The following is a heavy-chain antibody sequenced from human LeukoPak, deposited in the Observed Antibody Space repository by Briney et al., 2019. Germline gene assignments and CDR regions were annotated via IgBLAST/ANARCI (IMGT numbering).Heavy chain of an antibody. J-gene: IGHJ4*02. Sequence: SETLSLTCTVSGGSISSSSYYWGWIRQPPGKGLEWIGSIYYSGSTYYNPSLKSRVTISVDTSKNQFSLKLSSVTAADTAVYYCASGSYDSSGYYYGGVDYWGQGTLVTVSS. CDR3: ASGSYDSSGYYYGGVDY. V-gene: IGHV4-39*07. CDR2: IYYSGST. CDR1: GGSISSSSYY. D-gene: IGHD3-22*01.